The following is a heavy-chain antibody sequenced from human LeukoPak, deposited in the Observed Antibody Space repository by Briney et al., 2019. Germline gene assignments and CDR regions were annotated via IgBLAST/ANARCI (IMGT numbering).Heavy chain of an antibody. CDR2: ISGSGGST. Sequence: GGSLRLSCAASGFTFSSYAMSWVRQAPGKGLEWVSTISGSGGSTFYADSVKGRFTISRDNSKNTLYLQMNSLRAEDTAVYYCAKDRLIAVAPNWFDPWGQGTLVTVSS. CDR1: GFTFSSYA. D-gene: IGHD6-19*01. CDR3: AKDRLIAVAPNWFDP. J-gene: IGHJ5*02. V-gene: IGHV3-23*01.